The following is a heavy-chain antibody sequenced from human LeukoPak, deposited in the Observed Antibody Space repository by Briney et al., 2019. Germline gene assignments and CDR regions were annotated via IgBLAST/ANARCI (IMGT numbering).Heavy chain of an antibody. D-gene: IGHD3-3*01. V-gene: IGHV3-33*06. Sequence: GGSLRLSCAASGFTFNTHGMHWVRQAPGKGLEWLAAIWFDGSVKHYSDAVRGRFTISRDNSLNTLYLQMNSLRVEDTAIYYCAKDTAIQFLEPAFWGQGTLVTVSS. CDR2: IWFDGSVK. J-gene: IGHJ4*02. CDR3: AKDTAIQFLEPAF. CDR1: GFTFNTHG.